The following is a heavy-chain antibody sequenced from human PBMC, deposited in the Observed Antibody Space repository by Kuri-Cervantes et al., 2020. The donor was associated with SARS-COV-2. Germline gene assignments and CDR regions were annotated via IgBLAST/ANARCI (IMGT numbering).Heavy chain of an antibody. CDR2: IISSSSYI. V-gene: IGHV3-21*01. J-gene: IGHJ6*03. CDR3: ARDPFRYYYYLNV. Sequence: ETLSLTCAASGFTFSNYSMNWVRQAPGKGLEWVSAIISSSSYIYYADSVKGRFTISRDNAKNSLYLQMNSLRAEDTAVYYCARDPFRYYYYLNVWGKGTTVTVSS. D-gene: IGHD2/OR15-2a*01. CDR1: GFTFSNYS.